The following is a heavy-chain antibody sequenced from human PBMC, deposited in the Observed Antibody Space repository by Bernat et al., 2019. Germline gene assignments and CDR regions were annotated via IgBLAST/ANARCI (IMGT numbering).Heavy chain of an antibody. J-gene: IGHJ4*02. CDR2: IWYDGSNK. Sequence: VQLVESGGGVVQPGRSLRLSCAASGFTFSSYGMHWVRQAPGKGLEWVAVIWYDGSNKYYADSVKGRFTISRDNSKNTLYLQMNSLRAEDTAVYYCARDHGYCSGGSCPAVYWGQGTLVTVSS. CDR3: ARDHGYCSGGSCPAVY. V-gene: IGHV3-33*01. D-gene: IGHD2-15*01. CDR1: GFTFSSYG.